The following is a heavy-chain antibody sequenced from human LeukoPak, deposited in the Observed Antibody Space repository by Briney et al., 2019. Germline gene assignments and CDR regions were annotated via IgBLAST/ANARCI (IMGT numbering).Heavy chain of an antibody. V-gene: IGHV4-59*01. CDR2: IYYSGST. CDR1: GGSISSYY. Sequence: SETLSLTCTVSGGSISSYYWSWIRQPPGKGLEWIGYIYYSGSTNYNPSLKSRVTISVDTSKNQFSLKLSSVTAADTAVYYCARTYYYMDVWGKGTTVTVSS. CDR3: ARTYYYMDV. J-gene: IGHJ6*03.